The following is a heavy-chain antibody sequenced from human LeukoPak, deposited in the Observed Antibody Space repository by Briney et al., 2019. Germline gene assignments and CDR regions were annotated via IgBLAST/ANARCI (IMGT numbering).Heavy chain of an antibody. CDR1: GFTLRSSD. D-gene: IGHD5-12*01. J-gene: IGHJ4*02. CDR2: TSGSGGNT. CDR3: AKEYSGFDFDY. V-gene: IGHV3-23*01. Sequence: GGSLRLSCAPSGFTLRSSDMSWVRQAPGKGLECVAATSGSGGNTYYADSVKGRFTISRDNSKNTLYLQMNSLRAEDTAVYYCAKEYSGFDFDYWGQGTLVTVSS.